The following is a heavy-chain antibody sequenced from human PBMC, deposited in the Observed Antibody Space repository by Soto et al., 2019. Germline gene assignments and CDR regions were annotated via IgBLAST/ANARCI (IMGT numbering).Heavy chain of an antibody. V-gene: IGHV1-2*02. D-gene: IGHD3-3*01. CDR1: GYTFTDYY. Sequence: QVHLVQSGAEVKKPGASVKVSCKASGYTFTDYYIHWVRQAPGQGLEWMGWINPDSGGTNYARKFQGRVTMTRDTSIITAYLELTRLRYDDTAVYYCARRFLGTRDWFDPWGQGTLVTVSS. CDR3: ARRFLGTRDWFDP. J-gene: IGHJ5*02. CDR2: INPDSGGT.